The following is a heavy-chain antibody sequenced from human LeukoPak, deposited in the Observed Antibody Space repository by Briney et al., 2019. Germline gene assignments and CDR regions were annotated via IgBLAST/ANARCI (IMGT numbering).Heavy chain of an antibody. D-gene: IGHD6-6*01. Sequence: PPETLSLTCAVSGYSISSGYYWGWIRQPPGKGLEWIGSIYHNGNTNYNPSLKSRVTISVDTSKNQFSLKVSSVTAADTALYYCARWYSSSGYLDYWGQGTLVTVSS. V-gene: IGHV4-38-2*01. CDR3: ARWYSSSGYLDY. J-gene: IGHJ4*02. CDR2: IYHNGNT. CDR1: GYSISSGYY.